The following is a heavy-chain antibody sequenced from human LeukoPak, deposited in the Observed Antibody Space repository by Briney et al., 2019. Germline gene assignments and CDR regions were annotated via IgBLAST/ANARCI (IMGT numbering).Heavy chain of an antibody. V-gene: IGHV1-8*01. CDR2: MNPNSGNT. CDR3: ARGLWSGYYKVYYYYYYGMDV. J-gene: IGHJ6*02. D-gene: IGHD3-3*01. Sequence: ASVKVSCKASGYTFTSYDINWVRQATGQGLEWMGWMNPNSGNTGYAQKFQGRVTMTRNTSISTAYMELSSLRSEDTAVHYCARGLWSGYYKVYYYYYYGMDVWGQGTTVTVSS. CDR1: GYTFTSYD.